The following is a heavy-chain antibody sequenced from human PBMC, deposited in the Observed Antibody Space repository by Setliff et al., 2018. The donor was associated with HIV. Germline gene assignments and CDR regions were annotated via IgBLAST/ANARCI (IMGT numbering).Heavy chain of an antibody. CDR3: ARDPAPSSSASYFQH. V-gene: IGHV1-46*01. CDR2: INPSSGST. J-gene: IGHJ1*01. Sequence: PSVKVSCKTSGYTFTDYFIHWVRQAPGQGLEWMGIINPSSGSTTYAQKFQGRVTMTRDTSTSTVYMELSSLRSEDTAVYYCARDPAPSSSASYFQHWGQGTPVTVSS. CDR1: GYTFTDYF. D-gene: IGHD6-6*01.